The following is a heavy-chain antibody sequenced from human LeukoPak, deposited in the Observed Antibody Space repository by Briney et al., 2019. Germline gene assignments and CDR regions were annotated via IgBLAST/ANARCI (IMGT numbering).Heavy chain of an antibody. V-gene: IGHV3-21*01. CDR3: ARASRESSSWQEDDAFDI. CDR2: IISSSYI. Sequence: GGSLRLSCAASGFTFSSYSMNWVRQAPGKGLEWVSSIISSSYIYYADSVKGRFTISRDNAKNSLYLQMNSLRAEDTAVYYCARASRESSSWQEDDAFDIWGQGTMVTVSS. CDR1: GFTFSSYS. D-gene: IGHD6-13*01. J-gene: IGHJ3*02.